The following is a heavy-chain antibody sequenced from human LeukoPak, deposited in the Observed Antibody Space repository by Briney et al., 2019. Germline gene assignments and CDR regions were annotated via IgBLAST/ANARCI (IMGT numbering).Heavy chain of an antibody. J-gene: IGHJ4*02. CDR3: AKADDSSGYYYDSD. Sequence: GGSLRLSCAASGFTFSSYAMSWVRQAPGKGLEWVSAISGSGGSTYYADSVKGRFTISRDNSKNTLYLQMNSLRAEDTAVCYCAKADDSSGYYYDSDWGQGTLVTVSS. CDR2: ISGSGGST. D-gene: IGHD3-22*01. V-gene: IGHV3-23*01. CDR1: GFTFSSYA.